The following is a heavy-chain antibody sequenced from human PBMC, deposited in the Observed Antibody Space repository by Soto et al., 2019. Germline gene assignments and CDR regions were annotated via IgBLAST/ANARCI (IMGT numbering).Heavy chain of an antibody. CDR2: ISGNGRII. CDR3: ARESRFLEWLSLNWFDP. V-gene: IGHV3-11*04. J-gene: IGHJ5*02. Sequence: GGSLRLSCATSGFIFSDYYMHWIRQAPGKGLEWISYISGNGRIIQYADSARGRFTISRDNAQNSLYLQMNSLRDEDTAVYYCARESRFLEWLSLNWFDPWGQGTLVTVSS. CDR1: GFIFSDYY. D-gene: IGHD3-3*01.